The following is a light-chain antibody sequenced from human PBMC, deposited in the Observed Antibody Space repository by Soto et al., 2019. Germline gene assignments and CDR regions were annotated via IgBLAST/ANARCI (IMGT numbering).Light chain of an antibody. CDR2: GVS. Sequence: QSALTQPASVSGSPGQSITISCTGTDSDVGGYNYVSWYQQEPGKAPKLMIYGVSNRPSGVSNRFSGSKSGNTASLTISGLQAEDEADYYCSSFTSSSTPHVVFGGGTKLTVL. V-gene: IGLV2-14*01. CDR3: SSFTSSSTPHVV. J-gene: IGLJ2*01. CDR1: DSDVGGYNY.